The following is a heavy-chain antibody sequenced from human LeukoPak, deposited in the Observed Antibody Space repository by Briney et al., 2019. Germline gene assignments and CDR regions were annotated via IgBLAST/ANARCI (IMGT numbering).Heavy chain of an antibody. Sequence: SETLSLTCTVSGGSISSHYWSWIRQPPGKGLEWIGYIYYSGSTNYNPSLKSRVTISVDTSKNQFSLKLSSVTAADTAVYYCARVRVLRGVTFDYWGQGTLVTASS. J-gene: IGHJ4*02. D-gene: IGHD3-10*01. V-gene: IGHV4-59*11. CDR1: GGSISSHY. CDR2: IYYSGST. CDR3: ARVRVLRGVTFDY.